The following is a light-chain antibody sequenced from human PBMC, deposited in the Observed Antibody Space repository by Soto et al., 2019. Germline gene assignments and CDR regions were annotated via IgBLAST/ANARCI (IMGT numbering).Light chain of an antibody. Sequence: QSVLTQPASVSGSPGQSITISCTGTSSDVGSYNLVSWYQQHPGKAPKLMMYEGSKRPSGVSNRFSGSKSGNTASLTISGLQAEDEADYYCCSYAGSSTHVVFGGGTKLTVL. V-gene: IGLV2-23*01. CDR3: CSYAGSSTHVV. CDR2: EGS. J-gene: IGLJ2*01. CDR1: SSDVGSYNL.